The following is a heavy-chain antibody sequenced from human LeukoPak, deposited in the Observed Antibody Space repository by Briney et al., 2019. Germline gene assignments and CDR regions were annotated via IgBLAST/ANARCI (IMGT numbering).Heavy chain of an antibody. J-gene: IGHJ5*02. CDR3: ARLPRGYSYGYDNWFDP. CDR1: GGSISSSSYY. CDR2: IYYSGST. D-gene: IGHD5-18*01. V-gene: IGHV4-39*01. Sequence: SSETLSLTCTVSGGSISSSSYYWGWIRQAPGKGLEWIGSIYYSGSTYYNPSLKSRVTISVDTSKNQFSLKLSSVTAADTAVYYCARLPRGYSYGYDNWFDPWGQGTLVTVSS.